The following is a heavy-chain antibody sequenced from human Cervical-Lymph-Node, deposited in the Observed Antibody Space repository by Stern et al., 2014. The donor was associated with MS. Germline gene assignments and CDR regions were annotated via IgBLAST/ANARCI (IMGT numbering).Heavy chain of an antibody. CDR1: RFTFRSYC. CDR2: TSYDGGNR. J-gene: IGHJ6*02. V-gene: IGHV3-30*18. Sequence: QVQLVHSGGGVVQPGTSLRLSCTGSRFTFRSYCIHLLRQSPGKGLAWVSVTSYDGGNRQYADSVTGRFTICTENSKNKVYLHLNSLRPEDTGVYHCAKDRRGGYNYLYGMDVWGQGTTVTVS. D-gene: IGHD5-18*01. CDR3: AKDRRGGYNYLYGMDV.